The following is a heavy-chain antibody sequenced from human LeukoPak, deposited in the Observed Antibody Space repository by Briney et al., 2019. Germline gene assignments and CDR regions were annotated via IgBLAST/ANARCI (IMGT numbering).Heavy chain of an antibody. CDR2: ISYDGSNK. V-gene: IGHV3-30*04. CDR3: ARERGVGRYFDWLLIYSEDAFDI. CDR1: GFTFSSYA. J-gene: IGHJ3*02. D-gene: IGHD3-9*01. Sequence: GGSLRLSCAASGFTFSSYAMHWVRQAPGKGLEWVAVISYDGSNKYYADSVKGRFTISRDNSKNTLYLQMNSLRAEDTAVYYCARERGVGRYFDWLLIYSEDAFDIWGQGTMVTVSS.